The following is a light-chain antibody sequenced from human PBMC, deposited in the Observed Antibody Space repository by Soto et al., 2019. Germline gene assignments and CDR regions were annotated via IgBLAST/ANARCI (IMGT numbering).Light chain of an antibody. CDR1: QGIGDT. CDR2: DTS. Sequence: EVGMTHKQKTLSVSPGEGVTLSCRASQGIGDTLAWYQHKPGQTPRLLIYDTSTRATGVPARFSGSRSGPEFTLTINILQSEDVVSYWCQDYNYWPITFGGGTKVDIK. CDR3: QDYNYWPIT. V-gene: IGKV3-15*01. J-gene: IGKJ4*01.